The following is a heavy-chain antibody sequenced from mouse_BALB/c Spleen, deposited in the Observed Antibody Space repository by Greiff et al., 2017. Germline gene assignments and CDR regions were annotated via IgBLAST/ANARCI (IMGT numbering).Heavy chain of an antibody. Sequence: VQGVESGPGLVAPSQSLSITCTVSGFSLTSYGVHWVRQPPGKGLEWLGVIWAGGSTNYNSALMSRLSISKDNSKSQVFLKMNSLQTDDTAMYYCAREGLLRLREFAYWGQGTLVTVSA. D-gene: IGHD1-2*01. V-gene: IGHV2-9*02. CDR3: AREGLLRLREFAY. CDR2: IWAGGST. J-gene: IGHJ3*01. CDR1: GFSLTSYG.